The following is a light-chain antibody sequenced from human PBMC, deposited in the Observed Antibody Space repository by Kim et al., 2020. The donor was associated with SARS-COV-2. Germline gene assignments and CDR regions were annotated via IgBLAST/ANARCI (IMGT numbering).Light chain of an antibody. Sequence: VTISCIGRTSNIGAGYDVHWYQQLPGTVPKILIYGNDQRPSGVPGRFSGSTSGTSASLAITGLQPEDEADYYCQSYDSSLTGSRVFGGGTKVTVL. CDR1: TSNIGAGYD. CDR3: QSYDSSLTGSRV. V-gene: IGLV1-40*01. CDR2: GND. J-gene: IGLJ3*02.